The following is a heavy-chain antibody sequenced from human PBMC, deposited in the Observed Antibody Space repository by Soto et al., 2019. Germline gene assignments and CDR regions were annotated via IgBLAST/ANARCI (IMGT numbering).Heavy chain of an antibody. CDR3: AKGPWDRQYYMDV. D-gene: IGHD1-26*01. J-gene: IGHJ6*03. V-gene: IGHV3-30*18. Sequence: QVQLVESGGGVVQPGRSLRLSCVVSGLTLNSCAMHWVRQAPGKGLEWVAVISYDGSYKYYAESVKGRFSISREDAKNTLYLQMNSLRAEDTAVYYCAKGPWDRQYYMDVWGKGTTVTVSS. CDR1: GLTLNSCA. CDR2: ISYDGSYK.